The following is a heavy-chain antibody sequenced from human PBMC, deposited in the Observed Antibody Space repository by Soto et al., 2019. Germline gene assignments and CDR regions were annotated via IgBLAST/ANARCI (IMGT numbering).Heavy chain of an antibody. J-gene: IGHJ5*02. Sequence: GSLRLSCAASGFIFGNYAMTWVRQAPGKGLEWVATISGSGVNTYYADSVRGRFTISRDNSKNTVWLQMNSLRAADSSVYYCAKDSVHNLYRTSSLEDCFGPWGQGTLVTVSS. CDR1: GFIFGNYA. CDR2: ISGSGVNT. D-gene: IGHD6-6*01. CDR3: AKDSVHNLYRTSSLEDCFGP. V-gene: IGHV3-23*01.